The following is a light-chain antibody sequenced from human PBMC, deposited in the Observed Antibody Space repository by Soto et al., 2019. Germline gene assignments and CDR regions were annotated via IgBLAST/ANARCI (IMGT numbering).Light chain of an antibody. Sequence: QSALAQPASVSGSPGQSITISCTGTSNTIGGYNVVSWYQQHPGTAPKVIIYEGIKRPSGVSNRFSGSIFGSTASLTISGLQAEDEADYYCCSYVGATTYVFGTGTKVTVL. CDR3: CSYVGATTYV. V-gene: IGLV2-23*01. CDR2: EGI. CDR1: SNTIGGYNV. J-gene: IGLJ1*01.